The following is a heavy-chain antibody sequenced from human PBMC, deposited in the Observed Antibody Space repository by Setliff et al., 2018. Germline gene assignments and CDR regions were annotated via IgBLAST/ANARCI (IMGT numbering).Heavy chain of an antibody. Sequence: GGSLRLSCAASGFTFSTYEMNWVRQAPGKGLEWVSYISSSSSTIYYADSVKGRFTISRDNAKNSLYLQMNSLRAEDTAVYYCARDYTYYDFWSGPSSDAFDIWGQGTMVTVSS. CDR1: GFTFSTYE. J-gene: IGHJ3*02. CDR3: ARDYTYYDFWSGPSSDAFDI. CDR2: ISSSSSTI. D-gene: IGHD3-3*01. V-gene: IGHV3-48*01.